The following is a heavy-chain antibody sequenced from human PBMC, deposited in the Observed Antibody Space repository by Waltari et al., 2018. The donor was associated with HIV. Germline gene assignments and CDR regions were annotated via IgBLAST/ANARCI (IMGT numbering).Heavy chain of an antibody. D-gene: IGHD6-25*01. J-gene: IGHJ6*02. Sequence: QVQLQESGPGLVKPSQTLSLTCTVSGGSISSGGYYWSWIRQHPGKGLEWMGDIYYSGSTYDNPSLKSRVTRSVDTSKNQFSLKLISVTAADTAVYYWARQRPLRGSSYYYYGMDVWGQGTTVTVSS. CDR2: IYYSGST. CDR1: GGSISSGGYY. CDR3: ARQRPLRGSSYYYYGMDV. V-gene: IGHV4-31*03.